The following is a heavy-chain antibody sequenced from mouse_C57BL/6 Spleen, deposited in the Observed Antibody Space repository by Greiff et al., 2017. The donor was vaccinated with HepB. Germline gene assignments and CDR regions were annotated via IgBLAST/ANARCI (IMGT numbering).Heavy chain of an antibody. J-gene: IGHJ3*01. D-gene: IGHD2-4*01. CDR1: GYTFTEYT. Sequence: VQVVESGAELVKPGASVKLSCKASGYTFTEYTIHWVKQRSGQGLEWIGWFYPGSGSIKYNEKFKDKATLTADKSSSTVYMELSRLTSEDSAVYFCARHEEDYDYGAYWGQGTLVTVSA. CDR3: ARHEEDYDYGAY. V-gene: IGHV1-62-2*01. CDR2: FYPGSGSI.